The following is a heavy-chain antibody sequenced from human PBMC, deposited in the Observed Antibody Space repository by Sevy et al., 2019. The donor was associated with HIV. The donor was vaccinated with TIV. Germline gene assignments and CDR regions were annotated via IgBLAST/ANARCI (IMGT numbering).Heavy chain of an antibody. J-gene: IGHJ6*03. Sequence: GGSLRLSCAASGFTFSSYAMSWVRQAPGKGLEWVSAISGSGGSTYYADSVKGRFTISRDNSKNTLSLQMNSLRAEDTAVYYCAKKGLERIGGYYYYYMDVWGKGTTVTVSS. V-gene: IGHV3-23*01. CDR2: ISGSGGST. CDR3: AKKGLERIGGYYYYYMDV. CDR1: GFTFSSYA. D-gene: IGHD3-16*01.